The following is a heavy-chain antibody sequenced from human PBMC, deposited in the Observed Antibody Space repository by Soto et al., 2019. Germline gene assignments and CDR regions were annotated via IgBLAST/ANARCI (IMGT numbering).Heavy chain of an antibody. D-gene: IGHD4-17*01. CDR3: ARVGRTRATVTTDAFDV. CDR2: IYASGNT. V-gene: IGHV4-4*07. Sequence: QVQLQESGPGLVKPSETLSLTCTVSGGSISGYYWSWIRQPAGKRLEWIGRIYASGNTNKNPSLTSRVTMSVDTSKNQFSLGLNSVTAADTAVYYCARVGRTRATVTTDAFDVWGQGTKVTVSS. CDR1: GGSISGYY. J-gene: IGHJ3*01.